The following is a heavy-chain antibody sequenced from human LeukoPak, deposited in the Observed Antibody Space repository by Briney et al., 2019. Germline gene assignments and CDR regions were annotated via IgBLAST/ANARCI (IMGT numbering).Heavy chain of an antibody. V-gene: IGHV3-21*01. CDR1: GFTFSSYS. J-gene: IGHJ5*02. CDR2: ISSSSSYI. CDR3: ARSVWTQPRQLDRRFDP. D-gene: IGHD6-13*01. Sequence: GGSLRLSCAASGFTFSSYSMNWVRQAPGKGLEWVSSISSSSSYIYYADSVKGRFTISRDNAKNSLYLQMNSPRAEDTAVYYCARSVWTQPRQLDRRFDPWGQGTLVTVSS.